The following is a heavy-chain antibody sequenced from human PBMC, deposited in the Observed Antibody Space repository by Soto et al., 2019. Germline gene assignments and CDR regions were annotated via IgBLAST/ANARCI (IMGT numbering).Heavy chain of an antibody. CDR3: ARGGRLVYDFWSGYSDY. CDR1: GFTFSSYW. CDR2: IKQDGSEK. Sequence: PGGSLRLSCAASGFTFSSYWMSWVRQAPGKGLEWVANIKQDGSEKYYVDSVKGRFTISRDNAKNSLYLQMNSLRAEDTAVYYCARGGRLVYDFWSGYSDYWGQGTLVTVSS. J-gene: IGHJ4*02. V-gene: IGHV3-7*01. D-gene: IGHD3-3*01.